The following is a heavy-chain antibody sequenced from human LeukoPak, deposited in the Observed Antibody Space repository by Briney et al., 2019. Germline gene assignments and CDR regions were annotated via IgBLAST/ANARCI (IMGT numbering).Heavy chain of an antibody. CDR2: ISGSGSTT. CDR1: GFTFSSYA. CDR3: ARRVRERWLLDY. V-gene: IGHV3-23*01. Sequence: GGSLRLSCAASGFTFSSYAMNWVRQAPGKGLEWVSAISGSGSTTYYADSVKGRFTISRDNSKNTLFLQMNSLTAEDTAVYYCARRVRERWLLDYWGQGTLVTVSS. D-gene: IGHD5-24*01. J-gene: IGHJ4*02.